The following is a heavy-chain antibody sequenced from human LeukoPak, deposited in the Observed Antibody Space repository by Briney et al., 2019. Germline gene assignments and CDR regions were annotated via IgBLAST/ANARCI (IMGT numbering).Heavy chain of an antibody. CDR1: GFTFDDYA. CDR2: ISWNSGSI. CDR3: AKANAGIAARHGMDV. D-gene: IGHD6-6*01. V-gene: IGHV3-9*01. J-gene: IGHJ6*02. Sequence: PGGSLRLSCAASGFTFDDYAMHWVRQAPGKGLEWVSGISWNSGSIGYADSVKGRFTISRDNAKNSLYLQMNSLRAEDTALYYCAKANAGIAARHGMDVWGQGTTVTVSS.